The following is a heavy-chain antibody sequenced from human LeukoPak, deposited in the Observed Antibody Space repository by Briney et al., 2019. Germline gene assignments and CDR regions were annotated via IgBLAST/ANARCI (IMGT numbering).Heavy chain of an antibody. J-gene: IGHJ4*02. CDR2: FDPEDGET. V-gene: IGHV1-24*01. CDR3: ATEGRSDYVWGSYPKFDY. D-gene: IGHD3-16*02. CDR1: GYTLTELF. Sequence: ASVKVSCKVSGYTLTELFMHWVRQAPGKGREWMGGFDPEDGETIYAQKFQGRVTMTEDTTTDTAYMELSSLRSEDTAVYYCATEGRSDYVWGSYPKFDYWGQGTLVTVSS.